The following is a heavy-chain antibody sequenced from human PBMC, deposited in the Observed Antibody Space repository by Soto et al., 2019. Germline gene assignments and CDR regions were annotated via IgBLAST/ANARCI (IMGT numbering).Heavy chain of an antibody. J-gene: IGHJ4*02. CDR2: INAGNGNT. D-gene: IGHD1-1*01. CDR1: GYTFTGYA. Sequence: GASVKVSCKASGYTFTGYAMHWVRQAPGQRLEWMGWINAGNGNTKYSQKFQGRVTITRDTSASTAYMELSSLRSEDTAVYYCARAVEVPAHFVYSGQRTLVTVSS. CDR3: ARAVEVPAHFVY. V-gene: IGHV1-3*01.